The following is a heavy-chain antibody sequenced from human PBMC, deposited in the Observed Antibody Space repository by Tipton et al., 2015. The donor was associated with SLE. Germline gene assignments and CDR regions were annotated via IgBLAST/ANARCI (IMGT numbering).Heavy chain of an antibody. Sequence: SLRLSCAASGFTFSSYGMHWVRQSPVKGLEWVAFIRYDGSYKYYAESVKGRFTISRDNSENTVYLQMDSLRDEDTAVYYCARDHFVAGPTCWGPGVLVTVSS. CDR3: ARDHFVAGPTC. V-gene: IGHV3-30*02. CDR2: IRYDGSYK. CDR1: GFTFSSYG. J-gene: IGHJ4*02. D-gene: IGHD6-19*01.